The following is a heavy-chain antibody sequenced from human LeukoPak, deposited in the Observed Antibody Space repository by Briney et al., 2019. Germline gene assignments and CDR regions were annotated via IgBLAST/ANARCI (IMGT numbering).Heavy chain of an antibody. D-gene: IGHD3-3*01. J-gene: IGHJ5*02. Sequence: SETPSLTCTVSGGSISSYYWSWIRQPAGKGLEWIGRIYTSGSTNYNPSLKSRVTISVDTSKNQFSLKLSSVTAADTAVYYCARDQGITIFGVAYNWFDPWGQGTLVTVSS. CDR3: ARDQGITIFGVAYNWFDP. CDR2: IYTSGST. V-gene: IGHV4-4*07. CDR1: GGSISSYY.